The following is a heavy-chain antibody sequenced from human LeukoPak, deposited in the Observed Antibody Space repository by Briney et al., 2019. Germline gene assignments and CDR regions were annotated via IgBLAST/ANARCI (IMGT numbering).Heavy chain of an antibody. Sequence: SETLSLTCTVSGASLSSGGYYWHWLRQHPGKGLEWLGYIYYSGSTYYTPSLKSRITISVDTSKNQFSLKLSSVTAADTAVYYCARSQVKSTAIAFDYWGQGTLVTVSS. J-gene: IGHJ4*02. V-gene: IGHV4-31*03. CDR2: IYYSGST. CDR1: GASLSSGGYY. D-gene: IGHD2-21*02. CDR3: ARSQVKSTAIAFDY.